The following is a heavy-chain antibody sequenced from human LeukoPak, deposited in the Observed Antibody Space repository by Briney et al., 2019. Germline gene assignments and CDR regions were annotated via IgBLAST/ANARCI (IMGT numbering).Heavy chain of an antibody. CDR3: ARQTEPTSEPYSGSYLSLYY. CDR2: IYYSGST. CDR1: GGSISSYY. J-gene: IGHJ4*02. D-gene: IGHD1-26*01. V-gene: IGHV4-59*08. Sequence: SETLSLTCTVSGGSISSYYWSWIRQPPGKGLEWIGYIYYSGSTNYNPSLKSRVTISVDTSKNQFSLKLSSVTAADTAVYYCARQTEPTSEPYSGSYLSLYYWGQGTLVTVSS.